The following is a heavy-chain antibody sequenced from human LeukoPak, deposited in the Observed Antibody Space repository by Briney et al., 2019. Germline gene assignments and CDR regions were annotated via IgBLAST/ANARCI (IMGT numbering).Heavy chain of an antibody. CDR1: GFTFSSYE. J-gene: IGHJ4*02. D-gene: IGHD4-17*01. Sequence: GGSLRLSCAASGFTFSSYEMNWVRQAPGKGLEWVSYISSSGSTIYYADSVKGRFTISRDNAKNSLYLQMNSLRAEDTAVYYCARGFWGVYGDGYDYWGQGTLVTVSS. V-gene: IGHV3-48*03. CDR2: ISSSGSTI. CDR3: ARGFWGVYGDGYDY.